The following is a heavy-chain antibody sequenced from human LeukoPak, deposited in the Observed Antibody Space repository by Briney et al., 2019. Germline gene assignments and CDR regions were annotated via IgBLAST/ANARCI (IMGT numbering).Heavy chain of an antibody. CDR1: GVTFSSFV. CDR3: ASQV. V-gene: IGHV3-30*04. Sequence: AGSLMLSCAASGVTFSSFVMHWVRHPPGKGLEWGAGISSDERNKNYADSVQGRFTISRDNSQNTLFLQLKNLRGEDTAIYYCASQVWGTGTTGTVS. J-gene: IGHJ6*03. CDR2: ISSDERNK.